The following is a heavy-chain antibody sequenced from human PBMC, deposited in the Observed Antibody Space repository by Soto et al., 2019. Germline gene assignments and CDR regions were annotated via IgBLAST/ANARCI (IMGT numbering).Heavy chain of an antibody. D-gene: IGHD3-3*01. CDR1: GYTFTGYY. CDR2: INPNSGGT. V-gene: IGHV1-2*02. CDR3: ARDLGRFLEWFQLDGPKNWFDP. Sequence: ASVKVSCKASGYTFTGYYMHWVRQAPGQGLEWMGWINPNSGGTNYAQKFQGRVTMTRDTSISTAYMELSRLRSDDTAVYYCARDLGRFLEWFQLDGPKNWFDPWGHGTMVTVSS. J-gene: IGHJ5*02.